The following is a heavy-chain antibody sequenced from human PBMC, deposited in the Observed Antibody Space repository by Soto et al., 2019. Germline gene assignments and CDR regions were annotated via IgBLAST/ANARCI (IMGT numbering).Heavy chain of an antibody. V-gene: IGHV4-34*01. CDR1: GGSFSGYY. CDR3: VGTPQNGFYSHV. Sequence: SETLSLTCAVYGGSFSGYYWSWIRQPPGKGLEWIGEINLSGSTNYNPSLKSRVTISVYTSKNSLYLQMDSLKTEDTAVYYCVGTPQNGFYSHVWGQGTTVTVSS. CDR2: INLSGST. J-gene: IGHJ6*02. D-gene: IGHD3-3*01.